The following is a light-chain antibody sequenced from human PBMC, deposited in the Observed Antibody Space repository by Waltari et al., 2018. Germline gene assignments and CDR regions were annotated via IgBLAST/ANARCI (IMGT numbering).Light chain of an antibody. CDR3: QQPPLT. CDR1: QSISSH. CDR2: DAS. Sequence: EIVLTQSPGTLSLSPGERATLSCRASQSISSHLAWYQQKPGQAPRLRICDASKRATGIPARFSGSGSGTDFTLTISSLEPEDFAVYYCQQPPLTFGGGTKVEI. J-gene: IGKJ4*01. V-gene: IGKV3-11*01.